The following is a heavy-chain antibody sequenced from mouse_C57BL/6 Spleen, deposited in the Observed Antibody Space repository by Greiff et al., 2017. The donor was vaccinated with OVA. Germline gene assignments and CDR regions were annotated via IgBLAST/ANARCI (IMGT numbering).Heavy chain of an antibody. V-gene: IGHV5-17*01. CDR2: ISSGSSTI. D-gene: IGHD1-1*01. CDR1: GFTFSDYG. J-gene: IGHJ2*01. Sequence: EVQGVESGGGLVKPGGSLKLSCAASGFTFSDYGMHWVRQAPEKGLEWVAYISSGSSTIYYADTVKGRFTISSNHAKNTLFLQMTSLSSEDTAMYYCARGNYYGSSRFDDWGQGTTLTVSS. CDR3: ARGNYYGSSRFDD.